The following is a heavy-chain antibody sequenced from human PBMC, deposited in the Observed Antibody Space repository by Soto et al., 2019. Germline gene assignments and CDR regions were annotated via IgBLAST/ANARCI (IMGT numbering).Heavy chain of an antibody. D-gene: IGHD2-15*01. J-gene: IGHJ6*02. CDR3: AKDEVFVEVVARDYYGMDV. Sequence: GETLKLSCKGSGYSFTSYWIGWVSQMPGKGLVWMWIIYPGDSDTRYSPSFQGQVTISADKSISTAYLQMDSLRAEDTAVYFCAKDEVFVEVVARDYYGMDVWGQGTTVTVSS. CDR2: IYPGDSDT. CDR1: GYSFTSYW. V-gene: IGHV5-51*01.